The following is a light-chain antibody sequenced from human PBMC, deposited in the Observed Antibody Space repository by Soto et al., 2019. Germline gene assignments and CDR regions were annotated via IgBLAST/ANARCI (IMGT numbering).Light chain of an antibody. CDR2: FNT. CDR1: SSNIASNT. Sequence: QSVLPQPPSASGTPGQRVTISCSGSSSNIASNTVNWYQHLPGTAPKLLIYFNTERPSGVPDRFSGSKSGTSASLAISGLQSEDEADYYCCSYAGSYTWVFGGGTKVTVL. CDR3: CSYAGSYTWV. V-gene: IGLV1-44*01. J-gene: IGLJ3*02.